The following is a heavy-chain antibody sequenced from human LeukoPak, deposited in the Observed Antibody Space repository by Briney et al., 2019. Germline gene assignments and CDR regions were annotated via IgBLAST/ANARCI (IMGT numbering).Heavy chain of an antibody. Sequence: GGPLRLSCTASGFTFSSYAMSWVRQAPGKGLEWVSAISGSGGSTYYADSVKGRFTISRDNSKNTLYLQMNSLRAEDTAVYYCAKDPGVGATYYYFDYWGQGTLVTVSS. J-gene: IGHJ4*02. CDR1: GFTFSSYA. CDR3: AKDPGVGATYYYFDY. CDR2: ISGSGGST. V-gene: IGHV3-23*01. D-gene: IGHD1-26*01.